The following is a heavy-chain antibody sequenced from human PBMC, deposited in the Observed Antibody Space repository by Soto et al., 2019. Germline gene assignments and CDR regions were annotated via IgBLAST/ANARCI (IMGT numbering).Heavy chain of an antibody. D-gene: IGHD2-8*01. CDR2: ISGSGGST. CDR3: ARSLMVYAIVPSYYYMDV. Sequence: GGSLRLSCVGSGFTFGAYTMAWVRQAPGKGLEWVSAISGSGGSTYYADSVKGRFTISRDNSKNTLYLQMNSLRAEDTAVYYCARSLMVYAIVPSYYYMDVWGQGTTVTVSS. V-gene: IGHV3-23*01. J-gene: IGHJ6*03. CDR1: GFTFGAYT.